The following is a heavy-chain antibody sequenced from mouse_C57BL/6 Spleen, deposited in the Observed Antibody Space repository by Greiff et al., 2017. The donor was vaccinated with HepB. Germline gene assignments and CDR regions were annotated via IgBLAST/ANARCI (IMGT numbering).Heavy chain of an antibody. J-gene: IGHJ3*01. D-gene: IGHD1-1*01. CDR2: INPSNGGT. CDR1: GYTFTSYW. V-gene: IGHV1-53*01. Sequence: VQLQQSGTELVKPGASVKLSCKASGYTFTSYWMHWVKQRPGQGLEWIGNINPSNGGTNYNEKFKSKATLTVDKSYSTAYIQLSSLTSEDSAVYYCARYGSSSWFAYWGQGTLVTVSA. CDR3: ARYGSSSWFAY.